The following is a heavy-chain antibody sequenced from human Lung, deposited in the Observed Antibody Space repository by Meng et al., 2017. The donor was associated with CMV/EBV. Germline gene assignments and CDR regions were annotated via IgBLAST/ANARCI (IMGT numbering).Heavy chain of an antibody. J-gene: IGHJ6*02. D-gene: IGHD3-3*01. CDR1: GFTFSSYS. CDR3: ARDPGLDSAAYYDFWSGSPLYYYYGMDV. V-gene: IGHV3-21*01. CDR2: ISSSSSYI. Sequence: ESXKISXAASGFTFSSYSMNWVRQAPGKGLEWVSSISSSSSYIYYADSVKGRFTISRDNAKNSLYLQMNSLRAEDTAVYYCARDPGLDSAAYYDFWSGSPLYYYYGMDVWGQGTTVXVSS.